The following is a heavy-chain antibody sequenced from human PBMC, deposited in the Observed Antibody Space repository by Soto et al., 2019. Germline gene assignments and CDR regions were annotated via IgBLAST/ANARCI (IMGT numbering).Heavy chain of an antibody. V-gene: IGHV4-31*03. J-gene: IGHJ4*02. Sequence: SETLSLTCTVSGGSISSGGYYWSWIRQHPGKGLEWIGYIYYSGSTYYNPSLKSRVTISVDTSKNQFSLKLSSVTAADTAVYYCARDSYCRGGSCYSGFDYWGQGTLVTVSS. CDR1: GGSISSGGYY. CDR2: IYYSGST. D-gene: IGHD2-15*01. CDR3: ARDSYCRGGSCYSGFDY.